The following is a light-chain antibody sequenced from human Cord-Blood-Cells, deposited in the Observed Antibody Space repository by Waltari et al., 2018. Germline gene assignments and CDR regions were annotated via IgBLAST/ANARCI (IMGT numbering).Light chain of an antibody. CDR3: QSYDSSLSGVV. Sequence: QSVLTQPPSVSGVPGQRVTISCTGSSSNIGAGYDVHWYQQLPGTAPKLLIYGNSNRPSGGPDRFSGSKSGTSASLAITGLQAEDEADYYCQSYDSSLSGVVFGGGTKLTVL. J-gene: IGLJ2*01. V-gene: IGLV1-40*01. CDR1: SSNIGAGYD. CDR2: GNS.